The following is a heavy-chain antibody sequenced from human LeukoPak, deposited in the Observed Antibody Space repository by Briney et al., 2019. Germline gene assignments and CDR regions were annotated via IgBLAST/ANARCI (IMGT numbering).Heavy chain of an antibody. V-gene: IGHV3-74*01. J-gene: IGHJ5*02. CDR1: GFTFSSYW. Sequence: GGSLRLSCAASGFTFSSYWMHWVRQAPGKGLVWVSRINTDGSSTNYADSVKGRFTISRDNSKNSLYLQMNSLRTEDTALYYCAKGTGRSTLNWFDPWGQGTLVTVSS. CDR2: INTDGSST. D-gene: IGHD1-14*01. CDR3: AKGTGRSTLNWFDP.